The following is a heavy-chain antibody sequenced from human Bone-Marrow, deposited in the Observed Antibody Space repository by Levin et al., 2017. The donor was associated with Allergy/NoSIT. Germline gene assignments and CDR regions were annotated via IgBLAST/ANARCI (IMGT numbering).Heavy chain of an antibody. CDR3: AIGSPFYGMDV. J-gene: IGHJ6*02. V-gene: IGHV4-61*01. CDR2: IYYSGST. CDR1: GGSVNSGISY. Sequence: GSLRLSCTVSGGSVNSGISYWSCIRQSPGTGLEWIGYIYYSGSTNYNPSLKTRVTISVDTSKNKFSLKLSSVTAADTAVYYCAIGSPFYGMDVWGQGTTVTVSS.